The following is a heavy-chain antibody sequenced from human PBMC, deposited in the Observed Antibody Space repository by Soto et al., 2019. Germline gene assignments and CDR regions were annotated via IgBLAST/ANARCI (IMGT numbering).Heavy chain of an antibody. D-gene: IGHD3-10*01. Sequence: SETLSLTCNVSGGSIDRSNYYWDWLRQPPGKGLEWIGTTYYNGNAFYNPSLRSRVSMSVDTSKNQFSLKLISVTAADTAVYYCARHFVAVVIKGWGYWGQGKLVTVS. CDR3: ARHFVAVVIKGWGY. CDR2: TYYNGNA. V-gene: IGHV4-39*01. CDR1: GGSIDRSNYY. J-gene: IGHJ4*02.